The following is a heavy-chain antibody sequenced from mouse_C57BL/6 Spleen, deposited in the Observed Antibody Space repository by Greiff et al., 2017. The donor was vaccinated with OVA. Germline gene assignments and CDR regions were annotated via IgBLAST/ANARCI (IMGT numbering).Heavy chain of an antibody. CDR1: GYTFTSYW. D-gene: IGHD3-2*02. CDR3: ARSDSSGSSFAY. J-gene: IGHJ3*01. CDR2: IYPGSGST. V-gene: IGHV1-55*01. Sequence: QVQLQQPGAELVKPGASVKMSCKASGYTFTSYWITWVKQRPGQGLEWIGDIYPGSGSTNYNEKFKSKATLTVDTSSSTAYMQLSSLTSEDSADYYCARSDSSGSSFAYWGQGTLVTVSA.